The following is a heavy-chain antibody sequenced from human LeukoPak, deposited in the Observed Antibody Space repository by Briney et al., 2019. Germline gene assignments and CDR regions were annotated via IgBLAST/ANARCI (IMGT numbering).Heavy chain of an antibody. J-gene: IGHJ3*02. CDR3: AKDHITMVRVVPSSPDAFDI. CDR2: ISGSGGST. V-gene: IGHV3-23*01. CDR1: GFTFSSYA. D-gene: IGHD3-10*01. Sequence: GGSLRLSCAASGFTFSSYALSWVRQAPGKGLEWVSAISGSGGSTYSADSVKGRFTISRDNSKDTLYLQMNSLRAEDTAVYYCAKDHITMVRVVPSSPDAFDIWGQGTMVTVSS.